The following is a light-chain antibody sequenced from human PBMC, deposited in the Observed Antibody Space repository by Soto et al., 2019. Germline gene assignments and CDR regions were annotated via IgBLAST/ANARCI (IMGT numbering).Light chain of an antibody. V-gene: IGKV1-8*01. J-gene: IGKJ5*01. Sequence: AIRMTQSPSSFSASTGDRVTITCRASQGISSYLAWYQQKPGKAPKLLIYAASTLQSGFPSRISGSGSGTDFTLTISCLQAEDYATYYCQQYYSYPITFGQGTRLEIK. CDR1: QGISSY. CDR3: QQYYSYPIT. CDR2: AAS.